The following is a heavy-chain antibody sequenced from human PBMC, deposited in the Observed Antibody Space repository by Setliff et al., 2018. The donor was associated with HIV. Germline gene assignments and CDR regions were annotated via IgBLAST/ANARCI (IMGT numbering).Heavy chain of an antibody. Sequence: ASVKVSCKVSGGTFTRNCISWVRQAPGQGLEWMGRINPNMGDTQYAQKFQGRIIMTRDTSINTVYMELSSLTSDDTALYYCARQDIPTGYYLFDYWGQGTLVTV. J-gene: IGHJ4*02. D-gene: IGHD3-9*01. CDR3: ARQDIPTGYYLFDY. V-gene: IGHV1-2*06. CDR2: INPNMGDT. CDR1: GGTFTRNC.